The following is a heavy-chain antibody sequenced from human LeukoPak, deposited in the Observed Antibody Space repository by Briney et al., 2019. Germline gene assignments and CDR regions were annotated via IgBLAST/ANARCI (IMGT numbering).Heavy chain of an antibody. D-gene: IGHD3-16*01. CDR2: IIPIFGTA. J-gene: IGHJ5*02. V-gene: IGHV1-69*13. CDR3: ARGEFGPSPFDP. Sequence: PVKVSCKASGGTFSSYAISWVRQAPGQGLEWMGGIIPIFGTANYAQKFQGRVTITADESTSTAYMELSSLRSEDTAVYYCARGEFGPSPFDPWGQGTLVTVSS. CDR1: GGTFSSYA.